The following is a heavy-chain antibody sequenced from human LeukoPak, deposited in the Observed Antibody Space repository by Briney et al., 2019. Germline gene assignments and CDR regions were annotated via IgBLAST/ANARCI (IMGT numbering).Heavy chain of an antibody. D-gene: IGHD6-25*01. Sequence: PGGSLRLSCAASGFTFSYYSMNWVRQAPGKGLEWISYISSSSDTIYYEDSVKGRFTISRDNAKNSLYLQMSSLRAEDTAVYYCARDPPAGSLDYWGQGTLVTVSS. J-gene: IGHJ4*02. CDR3: ARDPPAGSLDY. CDR1: GFTFSYYS. CDR2: ISSSSDTI. V-gene: IGHV3-48*01.